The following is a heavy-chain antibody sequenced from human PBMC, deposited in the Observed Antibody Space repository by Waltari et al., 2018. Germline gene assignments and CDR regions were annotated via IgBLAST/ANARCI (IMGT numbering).Heavy chain of an antibody. D-gene: IGHD3-22*01. CDR3: ARDYCDRTNCHGMDV. CDR2: ISYNGRNI. Sequence: QVQVVESGGGVVQPGRSLRLSCTASEFTFRSYAMHWVSQAPGKGLEWVAVISYNGRNIYYADSVKGRFTISRDNSKQTLYMQMNSLRPEDTAVYYCARDYCDRTNCHGMDVWGQGTTVTVSS. J-gene: IGHJ6*02. CDR1: EFTFRSYA. V-gene: IGHV3-30*04.